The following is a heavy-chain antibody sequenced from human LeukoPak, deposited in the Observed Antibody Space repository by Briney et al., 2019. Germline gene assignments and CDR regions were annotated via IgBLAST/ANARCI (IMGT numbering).Heavy chain of an antibody. CDR2: ISGSGGST. V-gene: IGHV3-23*01. CDR3: AKSSWSVTPGYFDY. J-gene: IGHJ4*02. D-gene: IGHD4-17*01. CDR1: GFTLSRCA. Sequence: GRSLRLSCAASGFTLSRCAMSWVRQTPGKGLEWLSTISGSGGSTYYTDSVKGRFTISRDNSKNTPYLQMNSLRAEDTAIYYCAKSSWSVTPGYFDYWGQGTLVTVSS.